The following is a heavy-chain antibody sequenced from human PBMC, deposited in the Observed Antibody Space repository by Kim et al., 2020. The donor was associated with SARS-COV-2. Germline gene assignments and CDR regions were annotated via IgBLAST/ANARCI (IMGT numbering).Heavy chain of an antibody. V-gene: IGHV4-61*01. Sequence: SETLSLTCTVSGGSVSSVSYYWTWIRQPPGKGLEWIGYFYYSGSTNYNPSLKSRVTISVDTSKNQFSLKLSSVTAADTAVYYCAIWYYYDSSGSLDFSDYWGQGTLVTVSS. CDR1: GGSVSSVSYY. D-gene: IGHD3-22*01. CDR2: FYYSGST. J-gene: IGHJ4*02. CDR3: AIWYYYDSSGSLDFSDY.